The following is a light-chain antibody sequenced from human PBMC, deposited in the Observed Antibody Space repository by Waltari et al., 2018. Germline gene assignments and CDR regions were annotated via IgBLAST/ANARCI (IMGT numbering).Light chain of an antibody. CDR2: DVS. J-gene: IGLJ1*01. V-gene: IGLV2-14*03. Sequence: QSALTQPASVSGSPGQSITISCTGTSRDVGNYNWLSWYQQHPGKAPKVVIFDVSYRPSWVATAFSGSKSANTASLTISGLQADDEADYYCTSYTSSHSLVFGTGTKVTVL. CDR1: SRDVGNYNW. CDR3: TSYTSSHSLV.